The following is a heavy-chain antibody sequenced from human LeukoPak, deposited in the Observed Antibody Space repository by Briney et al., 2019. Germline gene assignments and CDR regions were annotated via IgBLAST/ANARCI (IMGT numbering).Heavy chain of an antibody. CDR3: ARILEGSGAAFDI. CDR1: VGSMNNYY. CDR2: IHYTGIT. Sequence: SETLSLTCIVSVGSMNNYYWTWIRQPPGKGLEWIAYIHYTGITNYNPFIRSRVTISLDASKSQFSLKLYSVTAADTSFYYCARILEGSGAAFDIWGQGTMVTVSS. V-gene: IGHV4-59*01. D-gene: IGHD3-3*02. J-gene: IGHJ3*02.